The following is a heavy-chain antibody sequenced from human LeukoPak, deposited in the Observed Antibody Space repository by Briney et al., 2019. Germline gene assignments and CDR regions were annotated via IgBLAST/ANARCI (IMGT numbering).Heavy chain of an antibody. CDR1: GFTLSNAY. J-gene: IGHJ5*02. Sequence: PGGSLRLSCAASGFTLSNAYMSWVRQAPGKGLEWVGRIKNKTNGGPTDYAAPVKGRFTISRDDSKNTLYLQMNSLKTEDTAVYYCTTTIVGVTTWFDPWGQGTLVTVSS. CDR2: IKNKTNGGPT. V-gene: IGHV3-15*01. D-gene: IGHD1-26*01. CDR3: TTTIVGVTTWFDP.